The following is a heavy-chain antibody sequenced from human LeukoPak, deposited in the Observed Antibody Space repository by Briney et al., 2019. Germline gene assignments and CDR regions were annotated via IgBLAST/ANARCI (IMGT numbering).Heavy chain of an antibody. V-gene: IGHV3-21*01. D-gene: IGHD6-13*01. CDR1: GFTFSSYS. Sequence: GGSLRLSCAASGFTFSSYSMNWVRQAPGKGLEWVSSISSSSSYIYYEDSVKGRFTISRDNAKNSLYLQMNSLRAEDTAVYYCARDLSSSGYWGQGTLVTVSS. CDR2: ISSSSSYI. J-gene: IGHJ4*02. CDR3: ARDLSSSGY.